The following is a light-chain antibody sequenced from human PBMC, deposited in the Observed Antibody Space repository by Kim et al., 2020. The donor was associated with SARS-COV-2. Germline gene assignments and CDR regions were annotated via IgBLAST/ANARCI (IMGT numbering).Light chain of an antibody. CDR2: AAS. V-gene: IGKV1-5*03. J-gene: IGKJ3*01. CDR1: QSINNF. Sequence: TLSASVGDMVTITCRASQSINNFLAWYQQKPGKAPKLLIYAASTLNDWVPSRFSGSGSGTEFTLTISSLQPVDFATYYCQNYNGYFGPGTKVDIK. CDR3: QNYNGY.